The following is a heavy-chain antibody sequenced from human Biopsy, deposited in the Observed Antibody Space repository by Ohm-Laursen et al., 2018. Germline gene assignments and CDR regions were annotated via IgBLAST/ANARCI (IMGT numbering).Heavy chain of an antibody. CDR3: AADINVWNVNY. D-gene: IGHD1-1*01. Sequence: ASVKVSCKVSGYTLTALSMHWVRQAPGRGLEWMGGFAPENGKTIYAQKLQGRITMTEDTSTGTAYMELSSLRSEDTAVYYCAADINVWNVNYWGQGTQVTVSS. J-gene: IGHJ4*02. CDR2: FAPENGKT. V-gene: IGHV1-24*01. CDR1: GYTLTALS.